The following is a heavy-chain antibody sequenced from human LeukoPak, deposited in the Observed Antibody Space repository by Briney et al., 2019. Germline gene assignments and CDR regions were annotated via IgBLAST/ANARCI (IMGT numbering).Heavy chain of an antibody. D-gene: IGHD3-3*01. J-gene: IGHJ6*02. CDR1: GFTFSSYG. Sequence: GGSLRLSCAASGFTFSSYGMHWVRQAPGKGLEWVAVIWYDGSNKYYADSVKGRFTISRDNSKNTLYLQMNSLRAEDTAVYYCARDATIFGEDYYYYGMDVWGQGTTVTVSS. V-gene: IGHV3-33*01. CDR2: IWYDGSNK. CDR3: ARDATIFGEDYYYYGMDV.